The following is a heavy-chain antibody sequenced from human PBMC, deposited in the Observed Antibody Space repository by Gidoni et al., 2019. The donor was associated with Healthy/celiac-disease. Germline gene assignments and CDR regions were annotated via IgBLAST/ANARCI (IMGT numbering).Heavy chain of an antibody. V-gene: IGHV3-48*01. CDR2: ISSSSSTI. CDR1: GFTFSSYS. Sequence: EVQLVESGGGLVQPGGSLRLSCAASGFTFSSYSMHWVRQAPGKGLEWVSYISSSSSTIYYADSVKGRFTISRDNAKNSLYLQMNSLRAEDTAVYYCARDQRSSGWFRLVDYWAREPWSPSPQ. J-gene: IGHJ4*02. D-gene: IGHD6-19*01. CDR3: ARDQRSSGWFRLVDY.